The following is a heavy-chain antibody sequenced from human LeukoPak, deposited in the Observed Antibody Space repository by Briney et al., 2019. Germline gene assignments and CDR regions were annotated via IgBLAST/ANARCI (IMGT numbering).Heavy chain of an antibody. CDR1: GGSFSGYF. V-gene: IGHV4-38-2*01. CDR3: ARSTVDTAMATGY. CDR2: IYHSGST. Sequence: PSETLSLTCAVYGGSFSGYFWGWIRQPPGKGLEWIGSIYHSGSTYYNPSLKSRVTISVDTSKNQVSLEVSSVTAADTAVYYCARSTVDTAMATGYWGQGTLVTVSS. J-gene: IGHJ4*02. D-gene: IGHD5-18*01.